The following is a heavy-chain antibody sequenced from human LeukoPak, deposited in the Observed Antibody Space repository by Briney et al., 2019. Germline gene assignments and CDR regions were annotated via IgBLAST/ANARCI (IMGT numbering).Heavy chain of an antibody. D-gene: IGHD4-17*01. CDR3: ARWARPWSYGDHFDY. CDR1: GGSISSSNW. Sequence: SGTLSLTCAVSGGSISSSNWWSWVRQPPGKGLEWIGEIYHSGSTNYNPSLKSRVTISVDKSKNQFSLKLSSVTAADTAVYYCARWARPWSYGDHFDYWGQGTLVTVSS. V-gene: IGHV4-4*02. CDR2: IYHSGST. J-gene: IGHJ4*02.